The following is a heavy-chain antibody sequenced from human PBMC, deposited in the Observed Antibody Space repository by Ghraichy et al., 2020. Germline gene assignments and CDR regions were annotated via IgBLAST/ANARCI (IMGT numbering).Heavy chain of an antibody. Sequence: GESLNISCAASGFTFSAYGMHWVRQAPGKGLEWVAIIWYDGITTFYADSVRGRFIISRDNSKNTVYLQMNSLRVEDTAVYYCGSDPGSTFDYWGQGTLVTVSS. J-gene: IGHJ4*02. V-gene: IGHV3-33*01. D-gene: IGHD7-27*01. CDR3: GSDPGSTFDY. CDR1: GFTFSAYG. CDR2: IWYDGITT.